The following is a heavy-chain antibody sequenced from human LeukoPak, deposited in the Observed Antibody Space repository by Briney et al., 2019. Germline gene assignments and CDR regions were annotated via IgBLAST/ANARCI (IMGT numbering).Heavy chain of an antibody. CDR3: ALYRGRGWWLRPFDY. J-gene: IGHJ4*02. Sequence: GASVKVSCKASGYTFTSYGISWVRQAPGQGLEWMGWIGPNNGNTNYAQNLQGRVTMTTDTSTDTAYMELSSLRSEDTAVYYCALYRGRGWWLRPFDYWGQGTLVTVSS. CDR1: GYTFTSYG. CDR2: IGPNNGNT. D-gene: IGHD5-12*01. V-gene: IGHV1-18*01.